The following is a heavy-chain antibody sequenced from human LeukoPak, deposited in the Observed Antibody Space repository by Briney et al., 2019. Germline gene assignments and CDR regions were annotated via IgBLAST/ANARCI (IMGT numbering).Heavy chain of an antibody. CDR3: AKDMTWGSGRGNAFDI. J-gene: IGHJ3*02. D-gene: IGHD3-10*01. CDR2: ISYDGSNK. Sequence: GRSLRLSCAASGFTFSSYGMHWVRQAPGKGLEWVAVISYDGSNKYYADSVKGRFTISRDNSKNTLYLQMNSLRAEDTALYYCAKDMTWGSGRGNAFDIWGQGTMVTVSS. V-gene: IGHV3-30*18. CDR1: GFTFSSYG.